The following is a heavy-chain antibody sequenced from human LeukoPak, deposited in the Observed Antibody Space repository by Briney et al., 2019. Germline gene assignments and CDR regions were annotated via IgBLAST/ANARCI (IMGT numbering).Heavy chain of an antibody. CDR2: IIPIFGTA. CDR3: AREAATYYYDSSGYYD. Sequence: ASVKVSCKASGGTFSSYAISWVRQAPGQGLEWMGGIIPIFGTANYAQKFQGRVTITRDTSASTAYMELSSLRSEDTAVYYCAREAATYYYDSSGYYDWGQGTLVTVSS. D-gene: IGHD3-22*01. J-gene: IGHJ4*02. V-gene: IGHV1-69*05. CDR1: GGTFSSYA.